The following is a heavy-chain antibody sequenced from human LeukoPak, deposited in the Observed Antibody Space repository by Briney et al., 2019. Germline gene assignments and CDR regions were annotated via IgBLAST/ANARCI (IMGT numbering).Heavy chain of an antibody. V-gene: IGHV4-34*01. Sequence: SETLSLTCAVYGGSFSGYYWSWIRQPPGKGLEWIGEINHSGSTNYNPSLKSRVTISVDTSKNQFSLKLSSVTAADTAVYYCARARGTAMAYYYGMDVWGQGTTVTVSS. CDR3: ARARGTAMAYYYGMDV. CDR2: INHSGST. J-gene: IGHJ6*02. D-gene: IGHD5-18*01. CDR1: GGSFSGYY.